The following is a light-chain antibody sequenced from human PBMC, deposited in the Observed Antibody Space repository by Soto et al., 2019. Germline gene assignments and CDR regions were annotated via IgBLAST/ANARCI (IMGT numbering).Light chain of an antibody. J-gene: IGLJ1*01. CDR2: EVS. Sequence: QSVLTQPPSASGSAGQSVTISCTGTSSDIGVYNYVSWYQQHPGKAPKLMIYEVSKRPSGVPDRFSGSKSGNTASLTVSGLQAEDEADYYCSSYAGSNNLYVFGTGTKVTVL. CDR3: SSYAGSNNLYV. V-gene: IGLV2-8*01. CDR1: SSDIGVYNY.